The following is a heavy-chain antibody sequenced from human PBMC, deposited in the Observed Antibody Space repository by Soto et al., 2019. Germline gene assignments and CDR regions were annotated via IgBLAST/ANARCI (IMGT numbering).Heavy chain of an antibody. Sequence: QVQLVQSGAEVKKPGSSVKVSCKASGGTFSSYAISWVRQAPGQGLEWMGGIIPIFGTANYAQKFQGRVTITADEPPTPAYRELSSLRAEDTAVYYCAILGTRECYNYPFDHRGQGTLVTVS. D-gene: IGHD5-12*01. V-gene: IGHV1-69*12. CDR1: GGTFSSYA. CDR2: IIPIFGTA. J-gene: IGHJ4*02. CDR3: AILGTRECYNYPFDH.